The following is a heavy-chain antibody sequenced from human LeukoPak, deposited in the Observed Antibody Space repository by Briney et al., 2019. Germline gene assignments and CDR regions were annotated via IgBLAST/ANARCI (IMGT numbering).Heavy chain of an antibody. CDR3: ARESGAFSPFGF. V-gene: IGHV4-4*02. CDR1: GGSILTTNW. CDR2: VHLSGTS. Sequence: SETLSLTRAVSGGSILTTNWWSWVRQPPGKGLEWMGEVHLSGTSNYNPSLKSRVSMSIDKSKNQLSLKLTSVTAADTAMYYCARESGAFSPFGFWGQGTLVTVSS. J-gene: IGHJ4*02. D-gene: IGHD1-26*01.